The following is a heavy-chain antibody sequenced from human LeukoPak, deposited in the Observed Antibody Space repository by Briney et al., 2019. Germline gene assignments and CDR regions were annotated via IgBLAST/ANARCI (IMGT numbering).Heavy chain of an antibody. V-gene: IGHV4-34*01. CDR2: INHSGST. D-gene: IGHD5-18*01. Sequence: SETLSLTRAVYGGSFSGYYWSWIRQPPGKGLEWIGEINHSGSTNYNPSLKSRVTISVDTSNNQFSLKLTSVTAADTAVYYCARHRHSHHYDYWGQGTLVTVSS. CDR1: GGSFSGYY. CDR3: ARHRHSHHYDY. J-gene: IGHJ4*02.